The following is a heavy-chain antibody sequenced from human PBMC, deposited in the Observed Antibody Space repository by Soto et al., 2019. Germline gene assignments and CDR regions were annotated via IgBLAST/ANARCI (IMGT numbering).Heavy chain of an antibody. CDR1: GGSIISYD. CDR2: IYYSGST. CDR3: ARAYGGFDNGLDV. Sequence: QSHTCTVSGGSIISYDGTWIRQPPGKGLELIGYIYYSGSTRYNPSLKSRVTISVDMSKNQFSLKLSSVIAADTAVYYCARAYGGFDNGLDVWGQGTAVTVSS. D-gene: IGHD5-12*01. J-gene: IGHJ6*02. V-gene: IGHV4-59*01.